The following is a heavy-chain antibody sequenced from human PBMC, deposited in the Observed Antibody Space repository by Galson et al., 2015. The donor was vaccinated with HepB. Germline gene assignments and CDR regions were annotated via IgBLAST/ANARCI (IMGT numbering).Heavy chain of an antibody. D-gene: IGHD5-18*01. CDR1: EFTFSSYA. CDR2: ISRNGGTT. J-gene: IGHJ4*02. V-gene: IGHV3-64*01. Sequence: SLRLSCAASEFTFSSYAMHWVRQAPGKGLEYVSGISRNGGTTYYGNSVEGRFTISRDNSDNTLYLQMGSLRAEDTAVYYCVRSADISMGRGGDYWGQGTLVTVSS. CDR3: VRSADISMGRGGDY.